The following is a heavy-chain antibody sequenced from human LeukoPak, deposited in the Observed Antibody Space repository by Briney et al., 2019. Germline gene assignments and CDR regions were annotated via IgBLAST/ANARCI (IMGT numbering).Heavy chain of an antibody. Sequence: GASVRVSCKASGYTFTSYDINWVRQATGQGLEWMGWMNPNSGNTGYAQKFQGRVTITRNTSISTAYMELSSLRSEDTAVYYCARVVWAAAGSFDYWGQGTLVTVSS. V-gene: IGHV1-8*03. CDR1: GYTFTSYD. CDR3: ARVVWAAAGSFDY. J-gene: IGHJ4*02. D-gene: IGHD6-13*01. CDR2: MNPNSGNT.